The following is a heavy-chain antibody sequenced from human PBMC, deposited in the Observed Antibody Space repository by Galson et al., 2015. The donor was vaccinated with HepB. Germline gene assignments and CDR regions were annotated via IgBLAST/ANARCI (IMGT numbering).Heavy chain of an antibody. D-gene: IGHD6-13*01. Sequence: SVKVSCKASGYTFTSYYMHWVRQAPGQGLEWMGIIDPSGGGTSYAQKLQGRVTMTRDTSTSTVYMELSSLRSEDTAVYYCARAGYNYGMDVWGQGTTVTVSS. CDR2: IDPSGGGT. CDR3: ARAGYNYGMDV. CDR1: GYTFTSYY. V-gene: IGHV1-46*04. J-gene: IGHJ6*02.